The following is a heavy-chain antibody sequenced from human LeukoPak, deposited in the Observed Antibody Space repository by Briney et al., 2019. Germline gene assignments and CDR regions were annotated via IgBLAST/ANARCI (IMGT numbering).Heavy chain of an antibody. V-gene: IGHV1-2*06. J-gene: IGHJ4*02. CDR2: INPDSGGT. Sequence: GASVKVSCKASGYTFTGNFMHWVRQAPGQGLEWMGRINPDSGGTNYAQKFQGRVTMTRDTSISTAYMELSGLRSDDTAMYYCARYSGYDGIDFWDQGTLVTVSS. CDR3: ARYSGYDGIDF. CDR1: GYTFTGNF. D-gene: IGHD5-12*01.